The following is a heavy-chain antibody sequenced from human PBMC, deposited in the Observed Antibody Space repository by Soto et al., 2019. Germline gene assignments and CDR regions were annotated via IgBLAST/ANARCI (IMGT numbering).Heavy chain of an antibody. CDR3: ARGYDHLDGMDV. J-gene: IGHJ6*02. Sequence: SVKVSCKASGGTFSSYAISWVRQAPGQGLEWMGGIIPIFGTANYAQKFQGRVTITADESTSTAYMELSSLRSEDTAVYYCARGYDHLDGMDVWGQGTMVTVSS. V-gene: IGHV1-69*13. CDR1: GGTFSSYA. CDR2: IIPIFGTA. D-gene: IGHD5-12*01.